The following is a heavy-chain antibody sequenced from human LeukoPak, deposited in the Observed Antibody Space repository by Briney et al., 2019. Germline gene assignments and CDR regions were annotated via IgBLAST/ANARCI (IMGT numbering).Heavy chain of an antibody. Sequence: PSETLSLTCTVSGGSISSYYWGWIRQPAGKGLEWIGRIYTSGSTNYNPSLKSRVTISIDTSKNQFSLNLTSVTAADTAVYYCARVYSSSSGTTFDYWGQGTLVTVSS. CDR2: IYTSGST. J-gene: IGHJ4*02. V-gene: IGHV4-4*07. CDR1: GGSISSYY. D-gene: IGHD6-6*01. CDR3: ARVYSSSSGTTFDY.